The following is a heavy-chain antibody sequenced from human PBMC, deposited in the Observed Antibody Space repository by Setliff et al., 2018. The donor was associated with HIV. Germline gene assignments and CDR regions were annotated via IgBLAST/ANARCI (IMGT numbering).Heavy chain of an antibody. CDR1: GGSISSATHY. CDR2: IFYTGNT. V-gene: IGHV4-39*01. CDR3: ARRGRDGVLIVFATGFDP. D-gene: IGHD2-8*01. Sequence: ETLSLTCTVSGGSISSATHYWGWIRQPPGKGLEWIGDIFYTGNTYYNPSLKSRVAMSIDTSENQFSLKLNSVTAADTAVYYCARRGRDGVLIVFATGFDPWGQGTLVTVSS. J-gene: IGHJ5*02.